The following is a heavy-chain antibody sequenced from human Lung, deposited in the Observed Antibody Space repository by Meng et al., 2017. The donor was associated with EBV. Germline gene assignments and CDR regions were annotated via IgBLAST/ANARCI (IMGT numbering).Heavy chain of an antibody. Sequence: QVQLQQWGAGLLKPSESLSLTCAASGGSFSGYYWSWIRQPPGKGLEWIGEINHSGSTNYNPSLKSRVTISVDTSKNQFSLKLSSVTAADTAVYFCARGELLWDYWGQGTLVTVSS. V-gene: IGHV4-34*01. D-gene: IGHD2-2*01. CDR3: ARGELLWDY. CDR2: INHSGST. CDR1: GGSFSGYY. J-gene: IGHJ4*02.